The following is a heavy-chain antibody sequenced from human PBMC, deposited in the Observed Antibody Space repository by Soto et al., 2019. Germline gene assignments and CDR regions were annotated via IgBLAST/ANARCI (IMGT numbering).Heavy chain of an antibody. D-gene: IGHD2-15*01. Sequence: SETLSLTFAVSSDSISSSNWGSWVRQPPGKGLEWIGEIYHSGSTNYNPSLKSRVTISVDKSKNQFSLKLSSVTAADTAVYYCARSVTPGDCSGGSCHYYYYMDVWGKGTMLTVSS. CDR3: ARSVTPGDCSGGSCHYYYYMDV. J-gene: IGHJ6*03. CDR2: IYHSGST. CDR1: SDSISSSNW. V-gene: IGHV4-4*02.